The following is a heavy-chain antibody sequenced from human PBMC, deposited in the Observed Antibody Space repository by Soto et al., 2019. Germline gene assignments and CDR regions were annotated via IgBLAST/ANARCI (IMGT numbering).Heavy chain of an antibody. V-gene: IGHV3-9*01. CDR1: GFTFDDYA. CDR3: AKGLYGPEYDFWSGYSVHDAFDI. CDR2: ISWNSGSI. D-gene: IGHD3-3*01. J-gene: IGHJ3*02. Sequence: GGSLRLSCAASGFTFDDYAMHWVRQAPGKGLEWVSGISWNSGSIGYADSVKGRFTISRDNAKNSLYLQMNSLRAEDTALYYCAKGLYGPEYDFWSGYSVHDAFDIWGQGTMVTVSS.